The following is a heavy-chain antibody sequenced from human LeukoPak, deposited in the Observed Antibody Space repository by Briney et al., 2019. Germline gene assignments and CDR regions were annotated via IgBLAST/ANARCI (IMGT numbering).Heavy chain of an antibody. D-gene: IGHD6-13*01. CDR1: GFTFSTFS. J-gene: IGHJ4*02. CDR3: ARVGVLSSSWLLY. Sequence: GGSLRLSCAASGFTFSTFSMNWVRQAPGKGLDWVSSISFSSTYIYYADSVKGRFTISRDNAKNSLYLQMNSLRAEDTAIYYCARVGVLSSSWLLYWGQGTLVTVSS. V-gene: IGHV3-21*01. CDR2: ISFSSTYI.